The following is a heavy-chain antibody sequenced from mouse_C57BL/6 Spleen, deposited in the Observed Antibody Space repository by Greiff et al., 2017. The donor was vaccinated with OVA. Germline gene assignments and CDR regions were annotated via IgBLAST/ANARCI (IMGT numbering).Heavy chain of an antibody. D-gene: IGHD2-1*01. Sequence: VQLQQSGAELVRPGASVKLSCTASGFNIKADYMHWVKQRPEQGLEWIGWIDPENGDTEYASKFQGKATIPADTSSNTAYLQLSSRTSEDTAVYYCTRWVTTLYYYAMDYWGQGTSVTVSS. CDR1: GFNIKADY. CDR3: TRWVTTLYYYAMDY. V-gene: IGHV14-4*01. CDR2: IDPENGDT. J-gene: IGHJ4*01.